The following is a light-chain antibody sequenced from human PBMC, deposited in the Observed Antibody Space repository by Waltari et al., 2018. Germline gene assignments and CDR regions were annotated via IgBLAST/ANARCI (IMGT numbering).Light chain of an antibody. CDR3: SSYTSSSTWV. CDR2: DVS. V-gene: IGLV2-14*01. J-gene: IGLJ3*02. CDR1: IRAVGGYNY. Sequence: QSALTQPASVAGSPGPSITISCPGPIRAVGGYNYVSWYQQHPGKAPKRMIYDVSKRPSGVSNRFSGSKSGNTASLTISGLQAEDEADYYCSSYTSSSTWVFGGGTKLTVL.